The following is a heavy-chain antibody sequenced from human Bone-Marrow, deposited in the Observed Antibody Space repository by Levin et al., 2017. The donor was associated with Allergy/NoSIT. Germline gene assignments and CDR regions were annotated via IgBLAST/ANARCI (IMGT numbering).Heavy chain of an antibody. CDR1: GGSVTGHY. CDR3: ARDRGREYSMDV. Sequence: SETLSLTCSVSGGSVTGHYWSWIRQPPGKGLEWIGFIHNSGSTQDNPSLKSRVSISVDTSKNRLSLKLTSVTAADTAVYYCARDRGREYSMDVWGQGTTVTVSS. CDR2: IHNSGST. D-gene: IGHD1-26*01. J-gene: IGHJ6*02. V-gene: IGHV4-59*02.